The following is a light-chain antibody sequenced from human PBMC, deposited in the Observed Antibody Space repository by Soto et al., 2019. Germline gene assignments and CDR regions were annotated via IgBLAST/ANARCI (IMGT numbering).Light chain of an antibody. CDR3: SSYTGGNPSYV. CDR1: SSDVGGYNY. J-gene: IGLJ1*01. V-gene: IGLV2-14*01. Sequence: QSALTQPASVSGSPGQSITISCTGTSSDVGGYNYVSWYQQHPGKAPKLMIYEVSNRASGVSNRFSGSKSGNTASLTISGLQAEDEADYYCSSYTGGNPSYVFGTGTKLTVL. CDR2: EVS.